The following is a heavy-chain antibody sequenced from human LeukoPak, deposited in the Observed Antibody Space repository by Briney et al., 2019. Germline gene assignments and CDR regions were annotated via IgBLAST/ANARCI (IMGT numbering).Heavy chain of an antibody. CDR2: INTVGSST. J-gene: IGHJ6*03. CDR1: AFTFSIYW. Sequence: GRTLRLSSAASAFTFSIYWMHCVPHAPGKGLVWVSRINTVGSSTSYADYVKRRFTISRDNAKNTLYLQMNSLRAEDTAVYYCARVRYSSSWYVAYYYYYMDVWGKGTTVTVSS. V-gene: IGHV3-74*01. CDR3: ARVRYSSSWYVAYYYYYMDV. D-gene: IGHD6-13*01.